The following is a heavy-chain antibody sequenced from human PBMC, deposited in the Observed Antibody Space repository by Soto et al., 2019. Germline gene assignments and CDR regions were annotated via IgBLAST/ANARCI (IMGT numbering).Heavy chain of an antibody. CDR3: ARHTCSYDFDPVPNWFCL. CDR2: IIPILGIA. CDR1: GGTFSSYT. D-gene: IGHD5-12*01. Sequence: QVQLVQSGAEVKKPGSSVKVSCKASGGTFSSYTISWVRQAPGQGLEWLGRIIPILGIANYAQKFQGRVTMSADKSMRTAYIELSRLRSEYTAVYYLARHTCSYDFDPVPNWFCLWCHGTLVTVS. V-gene: IGHV1-69*02. J-gene: IGHJ5*02.